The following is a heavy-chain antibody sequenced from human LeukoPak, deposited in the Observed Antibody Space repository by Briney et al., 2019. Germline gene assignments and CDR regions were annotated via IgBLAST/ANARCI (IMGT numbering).Heavy chain of an antibody. Sequence: PGGSLRLSCAASGFTFSSYSMNWVRQAPGKGLEWVSSISSSSSYIYYADSVKGRFTISRDNAKNSLYLQMNSLRAEDTAVYYCTRDTVLIQSPTGDAFDIWGQGTMVVVSS. D-gene: IGHD3-9*01. J-gene: IGHJ3*02. CDR3: TRDTVLIQSPTGDAFDI. CDR1: GFTFSSYS. V-gene: IGHV3-21*01. CDR2: ISSSSSYI.